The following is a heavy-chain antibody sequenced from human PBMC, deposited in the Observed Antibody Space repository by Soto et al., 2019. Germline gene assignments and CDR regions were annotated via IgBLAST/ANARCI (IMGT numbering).Heavy chain of an antibody. CDR2: INTGNGDS. V-gene: IGHV1-3*04. D-gene: IGHD1-26*01. CDR1: GYVFTSFA. Sequence: ASVKVSCKTSGYVFTSFAIHWMRQAPGQGPEWMGWINTGNGDSKYSEKFQDRVTITRDTSATAAYMELNSLRVEDSAVYYCAKDYRGPSISPGDDGYFGYWGQGTLVTVSS. J-gene: IGHJ4*02. CDR3: AKDYRGPSISPGDDGYFGY.